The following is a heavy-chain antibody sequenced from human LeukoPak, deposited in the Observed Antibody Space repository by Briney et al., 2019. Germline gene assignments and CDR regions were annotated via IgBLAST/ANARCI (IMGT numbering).Heavy chain of an antibody. CDR2: INPNSGGT. J-gene: IGHJ4*02. V-gene: IGHV1-2*02. Sequence: ASVKDSCKASGYTFTGYYMHWVRQAPGQGLEWMGWINPNSGGTNYAQKFQGRVTMTRDTSISTAYMELSRLRSDDTAVYYCARETLGYCSSTSCYSFDYWGPGTLVTVSS. D-gene: IGHD2-2*01. CDR3: ARETLGYCSSTSCYSFDY. CDR1: GYTFTGYY.